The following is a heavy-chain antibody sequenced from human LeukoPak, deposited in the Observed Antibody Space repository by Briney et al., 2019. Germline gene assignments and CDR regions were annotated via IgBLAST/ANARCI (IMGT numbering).Heavy chain of an antibody. J-gene: IGHJ6*02. CDR3: ARDEGYHYYAMDV. CDR1: GGSISSGHNY. V-gene: IGHV4-61*02. Sequence: SETLSLTCTVSGGSISSGHNYWSWIRQPAGKGLEWIGRIYTSGSTDYNPSLKSRVTISVDASKNQFSLKLSSVTAADTAVYCCARDEGYHYYAMDVWGQGTTVTVSS. CDR2: IYTSGST.